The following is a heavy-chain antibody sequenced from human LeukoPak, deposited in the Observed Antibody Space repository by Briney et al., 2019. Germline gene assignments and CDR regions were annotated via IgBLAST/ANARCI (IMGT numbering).Heavy chain of an antibody. CDR3: ARGDYGDYDDNWFDP. Sequence: SETLSLTCAVYGGSFSGYYWSWLRRPPGKGLEWIGEINHSGSTNYNPSLTSRVTISVDTSKNQFSLKLSSVTAADTAVYYCARGDYGDYDDNWFDPWGQGTLVTVSS. D-gene: IGHD4-17*01. J-gene: IGHJ5*02. CDR2: INHSGST. V-gene: IGHV4-34*01. CDR1: GGSFSGYY.